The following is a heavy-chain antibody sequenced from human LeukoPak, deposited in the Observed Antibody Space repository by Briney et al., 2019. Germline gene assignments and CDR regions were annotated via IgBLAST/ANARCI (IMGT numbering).Heavy chain of an antibody. J-gene: IGHJ4*02. V-gene: IGHV4-34*01. CDR2: INHSGST. D-gene: IGHD2-15*01. CDR3: ARGSQSLGYCSGGSCRAKIFDY. Sequence: SETLSLTCAVYGGSFSGYYWSWIRQPPGKGLEWIGEINHSGSTNYNPSPKSRVTMSVDTSKNQFSLKLSSVTAADTAVYYCARGSQSLGYCSGGSCRAKIFDYWGQGTLVTVSS. CDR1: GGSFSGYY.